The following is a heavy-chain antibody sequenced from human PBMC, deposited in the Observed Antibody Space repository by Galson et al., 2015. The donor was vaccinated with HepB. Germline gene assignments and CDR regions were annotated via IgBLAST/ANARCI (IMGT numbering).Heavy chain of an antibody. CDR3: ARCSLLGEPLDY. J-gene: IGHJ4*02. Sequence: ETLSLTCTVSGGSVSSGSYYWSWIRQPPGKGLEWIGYIYYSGSTNYNPSLRSRVAISVDTSKNQFSLKLSSVTAADTAVYYCARCSLLGEPLDYWGQGTLVTVSS. D-gene: IGHD3-16*01. CDR1: GGSVSSGSYY. CDR2: IYYSGST. V-gene: IGHV4-61*01.